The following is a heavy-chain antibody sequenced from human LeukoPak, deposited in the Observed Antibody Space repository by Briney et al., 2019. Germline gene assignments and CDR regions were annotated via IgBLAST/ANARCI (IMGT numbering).Heavy chain of an antibody. CDR1: GYTFTNYY. Sequence: ASVKVSCKASGYTFTNYYMHWVRQAPGLGFEWMGWINPKSGGTSYPQKFQGRLTITRDTSIGTAYMELSRLRSDDTAVYYCVPSANYYYFDYWGQGTLVTVSS. CDR2: INPKSGGT. CDR3: VPSANYYYFDY. J-gene: IGHJ4*02. V-gene: IGHV1-2*02. D-gene: IGHD4/OR15-4a*01.